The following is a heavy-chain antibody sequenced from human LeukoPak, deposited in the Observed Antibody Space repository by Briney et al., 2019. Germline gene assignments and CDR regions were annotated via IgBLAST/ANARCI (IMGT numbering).Heavy chain of an antibody. J-gene: IGHJ4*02. D-gene: IGHD3-3*01. CDR2: IKQDGSEK. CDR3: ARDGAYDFWSGYYVDY. CDR1: GFTFSSYW. V-gene: IGHV3-7*01. Sequence: GGSLRPSCAASGFTFSSYWMSWVRQAPGKGLEWVANIKQDGSEKYYVDSVKGRFTISRDNAKNSLYLQMNSLRAEDTAVYYCARDGAYDFWSGYYVDYWGQGTLVTVSS.